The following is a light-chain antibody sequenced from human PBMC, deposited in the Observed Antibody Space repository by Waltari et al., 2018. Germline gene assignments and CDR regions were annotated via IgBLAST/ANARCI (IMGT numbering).Light chain of an antibody. CDR3: QQYNSYSWT. V-gene: IGKV1-5*03. Sequence: DIQMTQSPSTLSASVGASVTITCRASQSISSWLAWYQQKPGKAPNLLIYKASTLQSGVPSRFSGSGSGTEFTLTISSLQPDDFATYYCQQYNSYSWTFGQGTKVEIK. CDR1: QSISSW. J-gene: IGKJ1*01. CDR2: KAS.